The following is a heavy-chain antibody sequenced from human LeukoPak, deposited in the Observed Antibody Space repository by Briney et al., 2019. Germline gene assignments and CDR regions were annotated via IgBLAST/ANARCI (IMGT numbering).Heavy chain of an antibody. J-gene: IGHJ4*02. V-gene: IGHV4-34*01. D-gene: IGHD6-19*01. CDR3: ATKKNSAWYIDY. Sequence: SETLSLTCTVSGGSISSYYWTWIRQSPGKGLEWIGEINHGGSTKYNPSLKSRVTISIDRPKSHFSLKMTSVTAADTGVYYCATKKNSAWYIDYWGQGTLVTVSS. CDR2: INHGGST. CDR1: GGSISSYY.